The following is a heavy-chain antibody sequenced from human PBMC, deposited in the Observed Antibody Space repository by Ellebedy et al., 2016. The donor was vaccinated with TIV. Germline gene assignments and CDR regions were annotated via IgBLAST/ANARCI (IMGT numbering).Heavy chain of an antibody. Sequence: PGGSLRLSCAASGFNFSDYYMSWIRQAPGKGLEWVSYISNSGSSIYYADSVKGRFTISRDNTKNSLFLQMNSLRAEDTAVYYCARDPRGAVAYKYVDYWGQGIRVTVSS. CDR1: GFNFSDYY. D-gene: IGHD6-19*01. CDR2: ISNSGSSI. V-gene: IGHV3-11*01. J-gene: IGHJ4*02. CDR3: ARDPRGAVAYKYVDY.